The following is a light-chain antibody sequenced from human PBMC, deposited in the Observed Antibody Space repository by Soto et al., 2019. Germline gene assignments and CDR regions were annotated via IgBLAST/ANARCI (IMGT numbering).Light chain of an antibody. CDR3: QQRSNWPPIT. CDR1: QSVSNNY. J-gene: IGKJ5*01. V-gene: IGKV3D-20*02. Sequence: EIVLTQSPGTLSLSPGERATLSCRASQSVSNNYLAWYQQKPGQAPRLLIYGASNRATGIPDRFSGSGSGTDFTHTISRLEPEDFAVYYCQQRSNWPPITFGQGTRLEIK. CDR2: GAS.